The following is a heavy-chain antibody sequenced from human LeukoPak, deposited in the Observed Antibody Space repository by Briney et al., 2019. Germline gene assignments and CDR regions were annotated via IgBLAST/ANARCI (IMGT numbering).Heavy chain of an antibody. Sequence: GGSLRLSCAASGFTVSSNYMSWVRQAPGKGLEWVSVIYSGGSTYYADSVKGRFTISRDNSKNTLYIQMNSLRAEDTAVYYCARARDGYNYGLDYWGQGTLVTVSS. CDR1: GFTVSSNY. V-gene: IGHV3-53*01. J-gene: IGHJ4*02. CDR2: IYSGGST. D-gene: IGHD5-24*01. CDR3: ARARDGYNYGLDY.